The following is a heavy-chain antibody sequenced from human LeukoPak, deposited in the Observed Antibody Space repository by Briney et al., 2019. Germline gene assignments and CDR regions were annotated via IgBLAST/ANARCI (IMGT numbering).Heavy chain of an antibody. CDR1: GYTFTVFY. D-gene: IGHD6-13*01. Sequence: GASVKVSCKASGYTFTVFYMHWVRQAPGQGLEGMGWINPNSGSTNYAQKFQGRVTMTRDTSISTVYMELSSLRSEDTAVYYCARDGDENSSSWSWFDPWGQGTLVTVSS. CDR3: ARDGDENSSSWSWFDP. CDR2: INPNSGST. V-gene: IGHV1-2*02. J-gene: IGHJ5*02.